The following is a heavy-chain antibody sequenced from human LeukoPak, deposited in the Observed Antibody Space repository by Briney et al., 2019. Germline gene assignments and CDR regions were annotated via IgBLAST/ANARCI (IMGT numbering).Heavy chain of an antibody. CDR3: ARPGYSSSLDY. CDR1: GYSFTTNW. Sequence: GESLKISCKGFGYSFTTNWIGWVRQMPGKGLEWMGIIFPSDSDTRYSPSFQGQVTISADKSTSTAYLQWSSLKASDIAMYYCARPGYSSSLDYWGQGTLVTVSS. CDR2: IFPSDSDT. D-gene: IGHD6-13*01. J-gene: IGHJ4*02. V-gene: IGHV5-51*01.